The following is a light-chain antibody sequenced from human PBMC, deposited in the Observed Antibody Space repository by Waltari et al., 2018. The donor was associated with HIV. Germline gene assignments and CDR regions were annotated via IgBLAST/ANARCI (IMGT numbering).Light chain of an antibody. CDR2: GN. V-gene: IGLV1-40*01. CDR1: SSNIGAGYD. J-gene: IGLJ2*01. CDR3: QSYDSSLSGRVI. Sequence: QSVLTQPPSVSGAPGQRVTISCTGSSSNIGAGYDVHWYQQVPGTAPKFLISGNNRPSGVPARFSASKSDTSASLAITGLQTEDEADYYCQSYDSSLSGRVIFGGGTKLTVL.